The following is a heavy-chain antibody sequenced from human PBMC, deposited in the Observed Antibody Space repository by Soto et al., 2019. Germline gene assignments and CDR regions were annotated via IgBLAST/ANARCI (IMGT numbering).Heavy chain of an antibody. CDR2: INIYSGDA. CDR1: GYTFTSYG. Sequence: QVRLEQSGPEVKKTGASVKVSCKASGYTFTSYGISWVRQAPGQGLEWMGWINIYSGDANYAQRLQDRVTITRDTTTNTVDMEMRSLRSDATAVYYCSRALYYYDNSGFAYWGQGTLVTVSS. D-gene: IGHD3-22*01. CDR3: SRALYYYDNSGFAY. J-gene: IGHJ4*02. V-gene: IGHV1-18*01.